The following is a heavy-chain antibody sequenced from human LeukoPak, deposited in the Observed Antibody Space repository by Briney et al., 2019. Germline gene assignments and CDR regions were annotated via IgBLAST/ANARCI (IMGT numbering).Heavy chain of an antibody. CDR1: RYPLTSHY. CDR2: INPRGGST. Sequence: SVYVSCKAFRYPLTSHYTPWVRPAPAQGLEWVGIINPRGGSTSYAQKFQGRDTRTRDTATSKVYMELSRLRSEDTAVYYCARHLYCSGGRRLYYFDYWGQGTLVTVSS. D-gene: IGHD2-15*01. V-gene: IGHV1-46*01. J-gene: IGHJ4*02. CDR3: ARHLYCSGGRRLYYFDY.